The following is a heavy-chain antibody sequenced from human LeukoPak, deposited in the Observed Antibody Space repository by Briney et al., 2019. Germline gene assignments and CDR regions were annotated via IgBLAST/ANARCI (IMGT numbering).Heavy chain of an antibody. CDR2: ISAYNGNT. CDR1: GYTFTSYG. CDR3: ARAWGFYIDY. V-gene: IGHV1-18*01. Sequence: ASVKVSCKASGYTFTSYGISWVRQAPGQGLEWMGWISAYNGNTNYAQKLQGRVTMTRDTSTSTVYMELSSLRSEDTAVYYCARAWGFYIDYWGQGTLVTVSS. D-gene: IGHD7-27*01. J-gene: IGHJ4*02.